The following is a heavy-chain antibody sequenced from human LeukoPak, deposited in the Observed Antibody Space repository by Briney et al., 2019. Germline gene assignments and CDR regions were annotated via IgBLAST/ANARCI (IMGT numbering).Heavy chain of an antibody. CDR1: GFTFSSYW. Sequence: GGSLRLSCAASGFTFSSYWMSWVRQAPGKGLEWVANIKQDGSEKYYVDSVKGRFTISRDNAKNSLYLQMNSLRAEDTAVYYCARDQGHFNYYYYMDVWGKGTTVTISS. CDR2: IKQDGSEK. D-gene: IGHD3-3*02. CDR3: ARDQGHFNYYYYMDV. J-gene: IGHJ6*03. V-gene: IGHV3-7*01.